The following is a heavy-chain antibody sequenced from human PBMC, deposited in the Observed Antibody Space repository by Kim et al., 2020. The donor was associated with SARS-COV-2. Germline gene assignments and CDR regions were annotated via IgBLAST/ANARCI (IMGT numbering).Heavy chain of an antibody. V-gene: IGHV3-33*01. CDR2: IWYDGSNK. Sequence: GGSLRLSCAASGFTFSSYGMHWVRQAPGKGLEWVAVIWYDGSNKYYADSVKGRFTISRDNSKNTLYLQMNSLRAEDTAVYYCAGGQWLVHPLDYWGQGTLVTVSS. D-gene: IGHD6-19*01. CDR3: AGGQWLVHPLDY. CDR1: GFTFSSYG. J-gene: IGHJ4*02.